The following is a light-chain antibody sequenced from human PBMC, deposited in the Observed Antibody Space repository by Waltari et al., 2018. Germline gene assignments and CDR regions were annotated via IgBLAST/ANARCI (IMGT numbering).Light chain of an antibody. CDR3: QQGSILPLT. J-gene: IGKJ4*01. CDR1: ESVFNY. V-gene: IGKV3-11*01. Sequence: EIVLTQSPVTLSLAAGERATPPCRASESVFNYLAWYQQKPGQAPRLLIYDTSKRATGIPARFSGSGYGTDFTLTINNLEAEDFALYYCQQGSILPLTFGGGTKVEIK. CDR2: DTS.